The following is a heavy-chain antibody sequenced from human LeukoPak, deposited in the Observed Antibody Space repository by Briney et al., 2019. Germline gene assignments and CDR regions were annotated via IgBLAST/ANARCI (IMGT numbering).Heavy chain of an antibody. V-gene: IGHV4-59*01. D-gene: IGHD2-21*02. J-gene: IGHJ6*04. CDR2: IYYSGST. CDR1: GGSISSYY. Sequence: PSETLPLTCTVSGGSISSYYWSWIRQPPGKGLEWIGYIYYSGSTNYNPSLKSRVTISVDTSKNQFSLKLSSVTAADTAVYYCARDRRVVVTAKYYYYYGMDVWGKGTTVTVSS. CDR3: ARDRRVVVTAKYYYYYGMDV.